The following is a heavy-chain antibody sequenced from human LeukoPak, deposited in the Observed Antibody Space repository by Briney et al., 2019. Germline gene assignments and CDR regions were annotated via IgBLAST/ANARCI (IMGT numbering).Heavy chain of an antibody. CDR3: ARLGYTGKQDYFDY. Sequence: PGGSLRLSCAASGFTFSDYSMNWVRQAPGKGLVWVSRINSDGSTTSYADSVKGRFTISRDNAKNTLSLQMNSLRAEDTAVYYCARLGYTGKQDYFDYWGQGILVTVSS. CDR1: GFTFSDYS. D-gene: IGHD2-2*02. J-gene: IGHJ4*02. V-gene: IGHV3-74*01. CDR2: INSDGSTT.